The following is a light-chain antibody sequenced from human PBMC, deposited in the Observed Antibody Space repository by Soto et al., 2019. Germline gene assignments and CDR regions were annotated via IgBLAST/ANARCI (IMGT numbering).Light chain of an antibody. Sequence: EIVLTQSPGTLSLSPGERATLSCRASQSVSSSYLAWYQQKPGQAPRLLIYGASSRATGIPDRLSGSGSGTDFTLTISRLEPEDFAVYYCQQYGSSPGNTFGQGTRLEIK. CDR2: GAS. CDR1: QSVSSSY. CDR3: QQYGSSPGNT. J-gene: IGKJ5*01. V-gene: IGKV3-20*01.